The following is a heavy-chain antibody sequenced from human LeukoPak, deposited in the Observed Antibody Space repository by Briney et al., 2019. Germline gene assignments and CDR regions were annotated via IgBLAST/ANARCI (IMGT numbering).Heavy chain of an antibody. J-gene: IGHJ3*02. D-gene: IGHD1-26*01. CDR1: GFTVSSNY. CDR2: IFGGGGT. CDR3: TRALDGSRNAFDI. V-gene: IGHV3-53*01. Sequence: GGSLRLSCAAFGFTVSSNYMSWVRQAPGKGLEWVSVIFGGGGTYYGDSVRGRFAISRDNAENMLYVQMNSLRVEDTAVYYCTRALDGSRNAFDIWGQGTMVTVSS.